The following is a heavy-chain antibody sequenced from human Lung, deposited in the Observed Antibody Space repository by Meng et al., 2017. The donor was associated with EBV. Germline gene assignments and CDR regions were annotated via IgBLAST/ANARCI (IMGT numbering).Heavy chain of an antibody. CDR3: ARGATSVFDL. Sequence: AQLQQSGPGLVKPPQTPSLPCAISGDSVSSNSAAWNWIRQSPSRGLEWLGRTYYRSKWYNDYAVFVKSRITINPDTSKNQFSLQLNSVTPEDTAVYYCARGATSVFDLWGRGTLVTVSS. CDR2: TYYRSKWYN. V-gene: IGHV6-1*01. J-gene: IGHJ2*01. CDR1: GDSVSSNSAA.